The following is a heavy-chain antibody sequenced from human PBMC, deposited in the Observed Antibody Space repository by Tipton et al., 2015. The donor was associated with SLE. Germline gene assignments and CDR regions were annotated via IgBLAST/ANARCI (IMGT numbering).Heavy chain of an antibody. CDR3: ARCGSAPCKLDY. CDR2: VNPGVGST. V-gene: IGHV1-46*01. CDR1: GYTFTDYY. J-gene: IGHJ4*02. Sequence: QVQLVQSGAEVKKPGASVKVSCRASGYTFTDYYLHWVRQTPGQGLEWMGTVNPGVGSTTYSQKFQGRFSMTRDTSTSTVYMELSSLTSEDTAVYYCARCGSAPCKLDYWGQGTLVTVSS. D-gene: IGHD2/OR15-2a*01.